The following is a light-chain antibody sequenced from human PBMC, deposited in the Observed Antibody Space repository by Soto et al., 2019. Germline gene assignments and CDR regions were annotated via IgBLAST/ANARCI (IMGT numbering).Light chain of an antibody. CDR2: AAS. V-gene: IGKV1-16*01. Sequence: DIQMTQSPSSLSVSVGDRVTITCRASQDIGRSLGWFQQKPGKAPKSLIYAASTLQVGVPSRFSSSGSRTDFTLTISSLQPEDFATYYCQQYNSYPRTFGQGTRVEIK. J-gene: IGKJ1*01. CDR1: QDIGRS. CDR3: QQYNSYPRT.